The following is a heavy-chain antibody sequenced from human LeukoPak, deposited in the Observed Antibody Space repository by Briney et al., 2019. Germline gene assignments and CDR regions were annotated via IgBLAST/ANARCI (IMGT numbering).Heavy chain of an antibody. D-gene: IGHD6-19*01. Sequence: GGSLILSCAASGFTFSNYAMHWVRQTPGKGLEWVAVISYDGSNKYYADSVKGRFTISRDNSENTLYLQINSLRLEDSALYYCVRGSVAVAGPTDYWGQGTLVTVSS. J-gene: IGHJ4*02. CDR1: GFTFSNYA. CDR2: ISYDGSNK. V-gene: IGHV3-30*04. CDR3: VRGSVAVAGPTDY.